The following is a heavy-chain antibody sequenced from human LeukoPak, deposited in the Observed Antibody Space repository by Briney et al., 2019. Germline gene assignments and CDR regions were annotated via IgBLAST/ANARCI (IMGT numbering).Heavy chain of an antibody. CDR2: INPNSSDT. Sequence: ASVKLSCKASGYTFTSYYMHWVRQAPGQGLEWMGCINPNSSDTYYPQKFQGRVTMTRDTSITTAYMELSRLGSDETAVYYCARGDSSRGYYYMDVWGKGTTVTVSS. J-gene: IGHJ6*03. CDR3: ARGDSSRGYYYMDV. V-gene: IGHV1-2*02. D-gene: IGHD2-21*01. CDR1: GYTFTSYY.